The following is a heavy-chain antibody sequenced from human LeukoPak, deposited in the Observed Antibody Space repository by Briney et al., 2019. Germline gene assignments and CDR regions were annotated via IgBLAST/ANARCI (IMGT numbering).Heavy chain of an antibody. J-gene: IGHJ4*02. CDR1: GFTFSSYA. D-gene: IGHD1/OR15-1a*01. CDR3: AKAWLEQGGMFDY. CDR2: LSGSGGST. Sequence: GGSLRLSCAASGFTFSSYAMSWVRQAQGEGLEWVSLLSGSGGSTYYADSVKGRFTISRDNSKNTLYLQMNSLRAEDTAVYYCAKAWLEQGGMFDYWGQGTPVTVSS. V-gene: IGHV3-23*01.